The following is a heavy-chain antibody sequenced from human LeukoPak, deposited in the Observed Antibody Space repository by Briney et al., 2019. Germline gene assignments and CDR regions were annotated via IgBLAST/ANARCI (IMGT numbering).Heavy chain of an antibody. J-gene: IGHJ5*02. CDR1: GGTFSTYA. D-gene: IGHD2-15*01. V-gene: IGHV1-2*02. Sequence: ASVEVSCKTSGGTFSTYAITWVRQTPGQGLEWMGWIDPNSGGTNYAQKFQGRVTMTRDTSISTAYMVLSRLRSDDTAVYYCARAGNIVVAVAAKGRYNWFDPWGQGTLVTVSS. CDR3: ARAGNIVVAVAAKGRYNWFDP. CDR2: IDPNSGGT.